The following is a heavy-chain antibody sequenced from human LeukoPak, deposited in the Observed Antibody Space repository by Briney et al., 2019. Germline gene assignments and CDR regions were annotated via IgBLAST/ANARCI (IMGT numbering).Heavy chain of an antibody. J-gene: IGHJ3*01. CDR1: GFTFSSYG. D-gene: IGHD1-20*01. CDR3: TKVARYNWNDVGIFDAFDV. V-gene: IGHV3-23*01. Sequence: GGSLRLSCAASGFTFSSYGMSWVRQAPGKGLEWVSAISGSGGSTYYADSVKGRFTISRDNSMNTLYLQMNSLRTEDTAVYYCTKVARYNWNDVGIFDAFDVWGQGTMVTVSS. CDR2: ISGSGGST.